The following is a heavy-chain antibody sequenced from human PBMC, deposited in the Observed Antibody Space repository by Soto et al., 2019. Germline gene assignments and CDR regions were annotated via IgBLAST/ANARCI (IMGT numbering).Heavy chain of an antibody. J-gene: IGHJ5*02. V-gene: IGHV3-30-3*01. CDR3: ARDQYSSGWYSPNWFDP. Sequence: QVQLVESGGGVVQPGRSLRLSCAASGFTFSSYAMHWVRQAPGKGLEWVAVISSDGSNKYYADSVKGRFTISRDNSKNTLYLQMNSLRAEDTAVYYCARDQYSSGWYSPNWFDPWGQGTLVTVSS. CDR2: ISSDGSNK. D-gene: IGHD6-19*01. CDR1: GFTFSSYA.